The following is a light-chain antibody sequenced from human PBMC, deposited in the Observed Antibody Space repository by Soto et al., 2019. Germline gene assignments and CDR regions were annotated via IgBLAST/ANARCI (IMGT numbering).Light chain of an antibody. CDR3: QQYGSSPTT. J-gene: IGKJ5*01. CDR1: QNIRSS. CDR2: GTS. Sequence: EVVITQSPASLSASPGERVTLSCRASQNIRSSLAWYQQRPGQAPRLLIYGTSKRARGVPDRFSGSGSGADFALTISRLEPEDFAVYYCQQYGSSPTTFGQGTRLEV. V-gene: IGKV3-20*01.